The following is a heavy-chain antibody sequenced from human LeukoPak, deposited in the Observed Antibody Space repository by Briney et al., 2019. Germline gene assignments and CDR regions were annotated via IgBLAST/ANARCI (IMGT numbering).Heavy chain of an antibody. J-gene: IGHJ4*02. D-gene: IGHD3-10*01. CDR2: ISRSGGST. CDR1: GFTFSSYA. V-gene: IGHV3-23*01. Sequence: PGGSLRLSCAASGFTFSSYAMTWVRQAPGGGLQWLSSISRSGGSTYYADSVKGRFTISRDNSKNTLYLQLNSLRAEDTAIYYCAKGDSQETGSYYSDYWGQGTLVTVSS. CDR3: AKGDSQETGSYYSDY.